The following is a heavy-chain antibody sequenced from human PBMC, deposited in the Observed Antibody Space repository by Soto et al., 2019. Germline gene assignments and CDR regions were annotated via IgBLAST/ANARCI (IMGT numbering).Heavy chain of an antibody. D-gene: IGHD3-10*01. Sequence: QVQLVESGGGFVKPGGSLRLSCAASGFTLSDHYMSWIRQAPGKGLEWVSYISTSGSTKFYADSVKGRFTISRDNTKNSLNLQMNRLRAEDTAVYYCARTLDYYCSIKWFDPLGQGTLGTVSS. J-gene: IGHJ5*02. CDR1: GFTLSDHY. CDR2: ISTSGSTK. V-gene: IGHV3-11*01. CDR3: ARTLDYYCSIKWFDP.